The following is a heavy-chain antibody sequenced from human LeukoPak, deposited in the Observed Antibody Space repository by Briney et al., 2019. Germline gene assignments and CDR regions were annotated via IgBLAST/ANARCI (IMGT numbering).Heavy chain of an antibody. Sequence: PSETLSLTCTVSGGSISSYYWSWIRQPPGKGLEWVGDIYYSGSTNYNPSLKSRVTISVDTSKNQFSPKLSSVTAADTALYYCAREIHYDSSGQRSLHAFDIWGQGTMVTVSS. V-gene: IGHV4-59*12. J-gene: IGHJ3*02. CDR1: GGSISSYY. CDR2: IYYSGST. CDR3: AREIHYDSSGQRSLHAFDI. D-gene: IGHD3-22*01.